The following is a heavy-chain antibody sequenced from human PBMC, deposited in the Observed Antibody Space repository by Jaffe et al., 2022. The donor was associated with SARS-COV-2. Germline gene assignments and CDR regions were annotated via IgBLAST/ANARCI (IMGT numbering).Heavy chain of an antibody. D-gene: IGHD6-19*01. CDR2: INTNTGNP. J-gene: IGHJ5*02. V-gene: IGHV7-4-1*02. CDR1: GYTFTTYS. Sequence: QVQLVQSGSELKKPGASVKVSCKASGYTFTTYSMSWVRQAPGQGFEWMGWINTNTGNPTYAQGFTGRFVLSLDTSVSTAYLEIRSLETEDTAVYYCARVVGHIAVSSDWFDPWGQGTLVTVSS. CDR3: ARVVGHIAVSSDWFDP.